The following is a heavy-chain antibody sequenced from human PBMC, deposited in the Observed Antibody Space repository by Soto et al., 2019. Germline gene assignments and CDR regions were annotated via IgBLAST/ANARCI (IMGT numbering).Heavy chain of an antibody. CDR2: VYSGGAT. J-gene: IGHJ4*02. CDR3: VRGRYGSEIH. D-gene: IGHD3-10*01. V-gene: IGHV3-53*04. Sequence: GGSLRLSCAAFGFTVRSNYMTWVRPAPGKGLEWVSLVYSGGATHYAASVKGRFTISTHSSQNTLFLQMNSLRTEDTATYYCVRGRYGSEIHWGQGTKVTVSS. CDR1: GFTVRSNY.